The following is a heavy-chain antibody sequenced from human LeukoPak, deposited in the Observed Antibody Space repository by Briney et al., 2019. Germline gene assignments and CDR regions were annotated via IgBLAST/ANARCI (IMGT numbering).Heavy chain of an antibody. Sequence: SETLSLTCSGSGDSVSRSDSYWDWIRQPPGKGLQWIGTIYYSGRTYYSPSLKSRVTMSVDTSNNQFSLNLRSVTAADTAVYYCARRRYYDGSGYLEWGQGTLLSVSS. D-gene: IGHD3-22*01. CDR3: ARRRYYDGSGYLE. CDR2: IYYSGRT. V-gene: IGHV4-39*01. J-gene: IGHJ1*01. CDR1: GDSVSRSDSY.